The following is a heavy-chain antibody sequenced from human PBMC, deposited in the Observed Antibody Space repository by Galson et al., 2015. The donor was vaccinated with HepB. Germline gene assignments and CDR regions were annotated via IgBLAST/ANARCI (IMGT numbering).Heavy chain of an antibody. Sequence: SLRLSCAASGFTFSSSAMHWVRQASGKGLEWVGRIGSKAHNYATAYVASAKGRFTISRDDSKSTAYLQMNSLKTEDTAVYYCTRLGDLSGYSSKWGQGTLVTVSS. V-gene: IGHV3-73*01. CDR2: IGSKAHNYAT. CDR3: TRLGDLSGYSSK. J-gene: IGHJ4*02. D-gene: IGHD6-13*01. CDR1: GFTFSSSA.